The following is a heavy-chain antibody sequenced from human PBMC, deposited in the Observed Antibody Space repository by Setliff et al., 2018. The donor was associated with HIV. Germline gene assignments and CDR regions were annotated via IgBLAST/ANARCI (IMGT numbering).Heavy chain of an antibody. V-gene: IGHV4-38-2*02. D-gene: IGHD2-8*01. Sequence: PSETLSLTCSVSGYSISNGYYWGWFRQSPGKGLEWIATIYQTGSIYYNPSLQNRVTLLLDMSKNQFSLKLSSATAADTAVYYCARQAWHSGRNGCFVDYWGQGMLVTVS. CDR1: GYSISNGYY. CDR2: IYQTGSI. CDR3: ARQAWHSGRNGCFVDY. J-gene: IGHJ4*02.